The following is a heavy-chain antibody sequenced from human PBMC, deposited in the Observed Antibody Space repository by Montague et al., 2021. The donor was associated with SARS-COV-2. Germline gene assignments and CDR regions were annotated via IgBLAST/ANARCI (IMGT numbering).Heavy chain of an antibody. CDR1: VWWIWREHSS. D-gene: IGHD3-9*01. Sequence: SETLSLTCTILVWWIWREHSSELQSPQDPVWRLLWDKSNYYSGSTYSNLSLKSRVTISVDTPQNQFSLKLSSVTAADTAVYYCVRSRPERYFDWTKLEAHLKHYCFDDWGQGTLVTVSS. CDR3: VRSRPERYFDWTKLEAHLKHYCFDD. CDR2: NYYSGST. V-gene: IGHV4-39*01. J-gene: IGHJ4*02.